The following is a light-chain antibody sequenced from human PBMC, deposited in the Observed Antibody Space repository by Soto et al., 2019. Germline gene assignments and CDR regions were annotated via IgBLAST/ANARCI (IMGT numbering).Light chain of an antibody. J-gene: IGLJ2*01. Sequence: QSALTQPASVSGSPGQSITISCTGTSSDVGGYNYVSWYQQHPGKAPKLMIYEITNRPSGISDRFSGSKSGNTASLTISWLQAEDEADYYCSSYTSSSTPVVFGGGTKVTVL. CDR3: SSYTSSSTPVV. V-gene: IGLV2-14*01. CDR2: EIT. CDR1: SSDVGGYNY.